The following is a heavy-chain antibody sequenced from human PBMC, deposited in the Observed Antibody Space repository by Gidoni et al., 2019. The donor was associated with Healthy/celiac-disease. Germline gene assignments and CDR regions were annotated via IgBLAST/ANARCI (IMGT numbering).Heavy chain of an antibody. CDR2: ISYDGSNK. CDR1: TFSSYA. V-gene: IGHV3-30-3*01. J-gene: IGHJ3*02. D-gene: IGHD5-12*01. CDR3: ASGGVDADAFDI. Sequence: TFSSYAMHWVRQAPGKGLEWVAVISYDGSNKYYADPVKGRFTISRDNSKNTLYLQMNSLRAEDTAVYYCASGGVDADAFDIWGQGTMVTVSS.